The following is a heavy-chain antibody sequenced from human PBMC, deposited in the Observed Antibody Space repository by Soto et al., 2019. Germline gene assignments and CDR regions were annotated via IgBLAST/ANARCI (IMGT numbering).Heavy chain of an antibody. V-gene: IGHV4-59*11. Sequence: PSETLSLTCTVSGGSITNHYWSWIRQPPGKGLEWIGFISYIGSTSYNPSLKSRVTMAVDTSKRQFSLKLTSVTAADTAVYYCARYGGTYYVDRGQGALVTVSS. J-gene: IGHJ4*02. CDR2: ISYIGST. D-gene: IGHD1-26*01. CDR3: ARYGGTYYVD. CDR1: GGSITNHY.